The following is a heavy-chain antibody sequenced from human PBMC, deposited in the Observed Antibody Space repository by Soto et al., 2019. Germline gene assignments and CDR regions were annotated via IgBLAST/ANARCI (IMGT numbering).Heavy chain of an antibody. V-gene: IGHV1-46*03. CDR1: GYTFTNYF. CDR3: ARSRNFDY. J-gene: IGHJ4*02. CDR2: FNPSGGST. Sequence: QVQLVQSGAEVKKPGASVKISCEASGYTFTNYFIHWVRLAPGQGLEWMGMFNPSGGSTSYSQKFQGRVTLTRDTSTSTGYMALSSLRSEDTAVYYCARSRNFDYWGQGTLVTVSS.